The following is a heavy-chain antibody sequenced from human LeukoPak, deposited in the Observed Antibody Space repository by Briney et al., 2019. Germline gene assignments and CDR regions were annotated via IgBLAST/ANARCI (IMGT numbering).Heavy chain of an antibody. D-gene: IGHD6-13*01. CDR1: GGFFSGYY. CDR3: ARGRSAAGGVYFDY. J-gene: IGHJ4*02. V-gene: IGHV4-34*01. Sequence: PSETLSLTCAVYGGFFSGYYWSWIRQPPGKGLEWIGEINHSGITDYNPSLKSGVTMSLDTSKSHFSLKVSSVTAADTAVYYCARGRSAAGGVYFDYWGQGTLVAVSS. CDR2: INHSGIT.